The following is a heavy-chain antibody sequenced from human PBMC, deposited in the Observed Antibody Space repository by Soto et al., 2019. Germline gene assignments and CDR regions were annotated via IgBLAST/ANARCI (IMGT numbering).Heavy chain of an antibody. CDR1: GFTFSSYS. J-gene: IGHJ6*02. CDR2: ISSSSSYI. Sequence: GGSLRLSCAASGFTFSSYSMNWVRQAPGKGLEWVSSISSSSSYIYYADSVKGRFTISRDNAKNSLYLQMNSLRAEDTAVYYCARDQQLVGGGGVYYYYGMDVWGQGTTVTVSS. CDR3: ARDQQLVGGGGVYYYYGMDV. V-gene: IGHV3-21*01. D-gene: IGHD2-21*01.